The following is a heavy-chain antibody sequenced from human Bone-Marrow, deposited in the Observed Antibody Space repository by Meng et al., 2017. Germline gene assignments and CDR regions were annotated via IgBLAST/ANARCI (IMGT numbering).Heavy chain of an antibody. CDR2: IIPIFGTA. CDR3: ARDPASIVVVPAAMVVDHYGMDV. D-gene: IGHD2-2*01. V-gene: IGHV1-69*13. CDR1: GGTFSSYA. Sequence: AVKVSCKASGGTFSSYAISWVRQATGQGLEWMGGIIPIFGTANHAQKFQGRVTITADESTSTAYMELSSLSSEDTAVYYCARDPASIVVVPAAMVVDHYGMDVWGQGTTVTVSS. J-gene: IGHJ6*02.